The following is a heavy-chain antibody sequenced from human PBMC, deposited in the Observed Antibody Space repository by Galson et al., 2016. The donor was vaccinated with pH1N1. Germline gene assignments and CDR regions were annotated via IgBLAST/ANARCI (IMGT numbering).Heavy chain of an antibody. CDR2: IYWDDDK. D-gene: IGHD3-16*01. CDR3: AHREVMITNAFDF. CDR1: GFSLHSSGMG. V-gene: IGHV2-5*02. Sequence: PALVKPTQTLTLTCTFSGFSLHSSGMGVGWIRQPPGKALEWLALIYWDDDKRYSPSLKTRITINKDTSKNQVVLMMTNMDPVDTATYYCAHREVMITNAFDFWGQGTMVTVSS. J-gene: IGHJ3*01.